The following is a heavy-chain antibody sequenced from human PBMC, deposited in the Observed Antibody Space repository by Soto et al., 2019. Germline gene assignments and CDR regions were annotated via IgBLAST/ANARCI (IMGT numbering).Heavy chain of an antibody. D-gene: IGHD6-6*01. CDR2: IYHSGST. CDR1: SGSISSSNW. CDR3: ARVGGVPIAARPGSAFDI. Sequence: SETLSLTCAVSSGSISSSNWWSWVRQPPGKGLEWIGEIYHSGSTNYNPSLKSRVTISVDKSKNQFSLKLSSVTAADTAVYYCARVGGVPIAARPGSAFDIWGQGTMVTVSS. J-gene: IGHJ3*02. V-gene: IGHV4-4*02.